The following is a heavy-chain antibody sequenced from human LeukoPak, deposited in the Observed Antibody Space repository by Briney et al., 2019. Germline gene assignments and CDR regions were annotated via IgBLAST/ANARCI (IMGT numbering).Heavy chain of an antibody. J-gene: IGHJ4*02. CDR2: IYLGDSDT. CDR3: ARHDSCSGWYFGY. D-gene: IGHD6-19*01. V-gene: IGHV5-51*01. Sequence: GESLKTSCKGSGYSFTSNWIGWVRQMPGKGLEWRGIIYLGDSDTRYSPSFQGQVTISADKSIHTAYLQWSSLKASDTAMYYCARHDSCSGWYFGYWGEGTLVSVSS. CDR1: GYSFTSNW.